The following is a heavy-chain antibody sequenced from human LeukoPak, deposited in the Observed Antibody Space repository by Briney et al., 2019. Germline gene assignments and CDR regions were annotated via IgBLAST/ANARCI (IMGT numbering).Heavy chain of an antibody. J-gene: IGHJ4*02. V-gene: IGHV3-23*01. CDR3: AKDGALHYYDSSGYSSN. CDR2: ISGSGGST. D-gene: IGHD3-22*01. CDR1: GFTFSSYA. Sequence: GGSLRLSCAASGFTFSSYAMSWVRQAPGKGLEWVSAISGSGGSTYYADSVKGRFTISRDNSKNTLYLQMNSLRAEDTAVYYCAKDGALHYYDSSGYSSNWGQGTLVTVSS.